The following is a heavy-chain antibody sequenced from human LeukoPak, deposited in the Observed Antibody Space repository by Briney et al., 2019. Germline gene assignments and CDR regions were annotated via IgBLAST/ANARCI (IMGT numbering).Heavy chain of an antibody. V-gene: IGHV1-2*02. CDR3: ATDRSYSSGWYEVDY. D-gene: IGHD6-19*01. J-gene: IGHJ4*02. Sequence: ASVKVSCKTSGYTFTGYYMHWVRQAPGQGLEWMGWINPNSGGTNYAQKFQGRVTMTRDTSISTAYVELSRLRSDDTAVYYCATDRSYSSGWYEVDYWGQGTLVTVSS. CDR2: INPNSGGT. CDR1: GYTFTGYY.